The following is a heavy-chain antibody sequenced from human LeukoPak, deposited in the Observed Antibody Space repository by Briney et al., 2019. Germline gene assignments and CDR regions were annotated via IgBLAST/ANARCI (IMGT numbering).Heavy chain of an antibody. J-gene: IGHJ4*02. Sequence: GGSLRLSCAASGFAFSSHWLHWVRQAPGKGLVWVSRIKGDGSGTTYADSVKGRFTISRDNAKNSLYLQMNSLRAEDTAVYYCASLAVAGPLGYWGQGTLVTVSS. D-gene: IGHD6-19*01. CDR1: GFAFSSHW. V-gene: IGHV3-74*01. CDR3: ASLAVAGPLGY. CDR2: IKGDGSGT.